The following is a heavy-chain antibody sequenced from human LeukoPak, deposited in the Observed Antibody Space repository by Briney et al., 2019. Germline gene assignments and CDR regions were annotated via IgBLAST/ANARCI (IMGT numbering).Heavy chain of an antibody. CDR3: AAERYGGISDCCNFEI. CDR2: IIVGSGTT. J-gene: IGHJ3*02. Sequence: ASVKVSCKSSGFSFSNSAVQWVRQARGQRLEWIGWIIVGSGTTNYAQSLQGRLTITRDMSTNTAYMELSSLRSEDTAVYYCAAERYGGISDCCNFEIWGQGTMVTVSS. CDR1: GFSFSNSA. D-gene: IGHD4-23*01. V-gene: IGHV1-58*01.